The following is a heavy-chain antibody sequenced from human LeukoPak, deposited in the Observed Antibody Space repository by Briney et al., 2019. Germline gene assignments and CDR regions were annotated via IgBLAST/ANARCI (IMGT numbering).Heavy chain of an antibody. CDR3: ARGISLRAYYYYYYIDV. CDR2: INPNSGGT. D-gene: IGHD2-15*01. Sequence: ASVKVSCKASGYTFTGYYMYWVRQAPGQGLEWMGWINPNSGGTNYAQKFQGRVTMTRDTSISTAYMELSRLRSDDTAVYYCARGISLRAYYYYYYIDVWGKGTTVTISS. V-gene: IGHV1-2*02. J-gene: IGHJ6*03. CDR1: GYTFTGYY.